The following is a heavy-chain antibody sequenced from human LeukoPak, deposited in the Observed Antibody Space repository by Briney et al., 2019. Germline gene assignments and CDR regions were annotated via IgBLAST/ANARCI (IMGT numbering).Heavy chain of an antibody. CDR2: IYHSGST. D-gene: IGHD3-22*01. J-gene: IGHJ4*02. V-gene: IGHV4-30-2*01. CDR1: GGSISSGGYY. Sequence: PSETLSLTCTVSGGSISSGGYYWSWIRQPPGKGLEWIGYIYHSGSTNYNPSLKSRVTISVDKSKNQFSLRLSSVTAADTAVYYCARVLSGSNFDYWGQGTLVTVSS. CDR3: ARVLSGSNFDY.